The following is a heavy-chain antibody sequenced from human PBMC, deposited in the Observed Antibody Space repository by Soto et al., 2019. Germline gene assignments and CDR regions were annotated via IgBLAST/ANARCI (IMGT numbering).Heavy chain of an antibody. J-gene: IGHJ6*02. V-gene: IGHV4-4*07. Sequence: SETLSLTCTVSGGSISSYYWSWIRQPAGKGLEWIGRIYTSGSTNYNPSLKSRVTMSVDTSKNQFSLKLSSVTAADTAVYYCARDPNKAGSYYYYGMDVWGQGTTVTV. CDR1: GGSISSYY. CDR2: IYTSGST. D-gene: IGHD2-15*01. CDR3: ARDPNKAGSYYYYGMDV.